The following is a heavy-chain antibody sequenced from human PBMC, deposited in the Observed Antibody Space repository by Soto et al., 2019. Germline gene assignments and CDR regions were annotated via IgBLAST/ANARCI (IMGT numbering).Heavy chain of an antibody. V-gene: IGHV1-3*01. CDR3: AQSSGWYALHY. D-gene: IGHD6-19*01. Sequence: QVQLLQSGAEVKKPGVSVKVSCKASGYTFADYAIHWVRLAPGQSLEWMGWINGGDGGTKYSQNFQDRVTFTRDTSATTAYMELNSLSSEDTAVYYCAQSSGWYALHYWGQGTLVTVSS. CDR1: GYTFADYA. CDR2: INGGDGGT. J-gene: IGHJ4*02.